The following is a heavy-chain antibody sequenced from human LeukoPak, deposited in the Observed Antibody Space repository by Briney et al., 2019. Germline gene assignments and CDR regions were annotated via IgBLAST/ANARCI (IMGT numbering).Heavy chain of an antibody. D-gene: IGHD5-18*01. V-gene: IGHV4-39*01. Sequence: PSETLSLTCTVSGGSISSSSYYWGWIRQPPGKGLEWIGSIYYSGSTYYAPSLKSRVTISVDTSKNQFSLKLSSVTAADTAVYYSARLEGHSYNYWGQGTLVTVSS. CDR1: GGSISSSSYY. J-gene: IGHJ4*02. CDR3: ARLEGHSYNY. CDR2: IYYSGST.